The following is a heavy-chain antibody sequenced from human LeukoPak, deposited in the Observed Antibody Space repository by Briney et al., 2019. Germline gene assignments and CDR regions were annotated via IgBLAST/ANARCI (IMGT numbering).Heavy chain of an antibody. Sequence: SETLSLTCTVSGGSISSYYWSWIRQPAGKGLEWIGRIYTSGSTNYNPSLKSRVTMSVDTSKNQFSLKLSSVTAADTAVYYCAGEKLDTIFGGNMDVWGKGTTVTVSS. CDR2: IYTSGST. CDR3: AGEKLDTIFGGNMDV. V-gene: IGHV4-4*07. CDR1: GGSISSYY. J-gene: IGHJ6*03. D-gene: IGHD3-3*01.